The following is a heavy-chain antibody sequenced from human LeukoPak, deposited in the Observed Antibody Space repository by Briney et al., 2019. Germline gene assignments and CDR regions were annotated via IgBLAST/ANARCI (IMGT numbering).Heavy chain of an antibody. CDR3: ARVGVDDSGNIIKYFFDY. CDR2: IYYSGTA. Sequence: SETLSLTCTLSGGPISNYQWSWIRQPPGKGLEWIGNIYYSGTANYNPSLKSRVIISVDTSKNQFSLELSPVTAADTAVYYCARVGVDDSGNIIKYFFDYWGQGTLVTVSS. V-gene: IGHV4-59*01. D-gene: IGHD4-23*01. J-gene: IGHJ4*02. CDR1: GGPISNYQ.